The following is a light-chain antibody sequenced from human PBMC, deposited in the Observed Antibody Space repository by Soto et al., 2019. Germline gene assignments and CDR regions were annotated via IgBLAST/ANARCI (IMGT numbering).Light chain of an antibody. V-gene: IGKV3-20*01. J-gene: IGKJ4*01. CDR1: ETVGNY. CDR2: DAS. Sequence: EIVLTQSPGTLSLSPGERATLSCRASETVGNYLAWYQQKPGQAPRLVIFDASNRASGIPDRFSGRGSGTDVTLTISRMEVEDFAVYYCQQYGRSLLTFGGGTKVELK. CDR3: QQYGRSLLT.